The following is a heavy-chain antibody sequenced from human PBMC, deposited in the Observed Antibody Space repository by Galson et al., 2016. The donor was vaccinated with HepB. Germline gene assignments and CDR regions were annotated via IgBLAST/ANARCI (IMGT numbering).Heavy chain of an antibody. Sequence: SETLSLTCGGYGGSFSGYYWGWIRQPPGKGLEWIGEINHSGSTNYNPSLKSRATISLDTSKHHFSLNLTSVTAADTAVYYCARRPNWGPRRAFDIWGPGTMVTVSS. J-gene: IGHJ3*02. CDR2: INHSGST. V-gene: IGHV4-34*01. CDR3: ARRPNWGPRRAFDI. CDR1: GGSFSGYY. D-gene: IGHD7-27*01.